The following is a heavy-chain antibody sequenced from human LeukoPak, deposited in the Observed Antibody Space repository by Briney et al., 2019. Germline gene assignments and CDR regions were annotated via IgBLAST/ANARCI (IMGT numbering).Heavy chain of an antibody. D-gene: IGHD5-18*01. V-gene: IGHV3-74*01. CDR3: ARGYSYGYRIDY. CDR2: INSDGSST. J-gene: IGHJ4*02. Sequence: GESLRLSCAASGFTFSSYGMHWVRQAPGKGLVWVSRINSDGSSTSYADSVKGRFTISRDNAKNTLYLQMNSLRAEDTAVYYCARGYSYGYRIDYWGQGTLVTVSS. CDR1: GFTFSSYG.